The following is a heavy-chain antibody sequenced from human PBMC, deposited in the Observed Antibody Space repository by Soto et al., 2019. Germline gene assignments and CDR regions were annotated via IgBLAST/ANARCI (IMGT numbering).Heavy chain of an antibody. CDR2: IKSKTDGGTT. D-gene: IGHD3-10*01. J-gene: IGHJ3*02. CDR1: GFTFSNAW. V-gene: IGHV3-15*01. CDR3: TTDLAWFGPTWAFDI. Sequence: GGSLRLSCAASGFTFSNAWMSWVRQAPGKGLEWVGRIKSKTDGGTTDYAAPVKGRFTISRDDSKNTLYLQMNSLKTEDTAVYYCTTDLAWFGPTWAFDIWGQGTMVTVSS.